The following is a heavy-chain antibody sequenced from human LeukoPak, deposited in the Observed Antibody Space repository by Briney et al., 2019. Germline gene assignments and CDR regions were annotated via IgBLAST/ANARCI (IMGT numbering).Heavy chain of an antibody. CDR1: GFTFSSYA. CDR2: ISWNSGSI. Sequence: GGSLRLSCAASGFTFSSYAMSWVRQAPGKGLEWVSGISWNSGSIGYADSVKGRFTISRDNAKNSLYLQMNSLRAEDTALYYCAKELGSSWYRASFDYWGQGTLVTVSS. D-gene: IGHD6-13*01. J-gene: IGHJ4*02. CDR3: AKELGSSWYRASFDY. V-gene: IGHV3-9*01.